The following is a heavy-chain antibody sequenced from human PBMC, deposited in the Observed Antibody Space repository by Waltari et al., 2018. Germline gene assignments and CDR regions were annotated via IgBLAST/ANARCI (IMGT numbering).Heavy chain of an antibody. CDR2: LYYSGST. Sequence: QVQLQESGPGLVKPSETLSLTCTVSGGSISSYYWSWIRQPPGKGLEWIGFLYYSGSTTDTPTRRSRGTISVATSKNQFSLKLSSVTAADTAVDYCARTWFGELYFWFDPWGQGTLVTVSS. V-gene: IGHV4-59*13. D-gene: IGHD3-10*01. CDR1: GGSISSYY. CDR3: ARTWFGELYFWFDP. J-gene: IGHJ5*02.